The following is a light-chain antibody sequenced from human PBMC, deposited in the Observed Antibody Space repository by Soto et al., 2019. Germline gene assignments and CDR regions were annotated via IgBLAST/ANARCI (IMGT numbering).Light chain of an antibody. J-gene: IGLJ1*01. Sequence: QSVLTQPPSASGSPGQSVTISCTWTGSDVGAYDYVSWYQQHPGKAPKLMIYEINKRPSGVPDRFSGSKSGNTASLTVSGLQAEDEADYYCSSFAGSNNFPYVFGTGTKVTVL. CDR2: EIN. CDR3: SSFAGSNNFPYV. CDR1: GSDVGAYDY. V-gene: IGLV2-8*01.